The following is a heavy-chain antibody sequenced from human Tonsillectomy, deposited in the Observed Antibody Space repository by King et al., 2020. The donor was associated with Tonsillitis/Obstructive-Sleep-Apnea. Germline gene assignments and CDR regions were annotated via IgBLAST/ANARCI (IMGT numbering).Heavy chain of an antibody. CDR1: GYSISSGYY. V-gene: IGHV4-38-2*02. Sequence: VQLQESGPGLVKPSETLSLTCTVSGYSISSGYYWGWIRQPPGKGLEWIGSIYHSGSTYYNPSLKSRVTISVDTSKNQFSLKLSSVTAADTAVYYCASGGFSGAVAAFDYWGQGTLVTVSS. D-gene: IGHD6-19*01. CDR3: ASGGFSGAVAAFDY. CDR2: IYHSGST. J-gene: IGHJ4*02.